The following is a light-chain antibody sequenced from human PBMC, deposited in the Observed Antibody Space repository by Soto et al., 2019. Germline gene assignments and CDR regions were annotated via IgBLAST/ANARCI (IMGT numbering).Light chain of an antibody. CDR1: QSVSTSY. J-gene: IGKJ5*01. CDR2: GAS. CDR3: QQLNSYPT. V-gene: IGKV3-20*01. Sequence: EIVLTQSPGTLSLSPGEGATLSCRASQSVSTSYLAWYQQKPGQAPRLLIYGASSRATGIPDRFSGRGFGTDFTLTISSLQPEDFATYYCQQLNSYPTFGQGTRLEIK.